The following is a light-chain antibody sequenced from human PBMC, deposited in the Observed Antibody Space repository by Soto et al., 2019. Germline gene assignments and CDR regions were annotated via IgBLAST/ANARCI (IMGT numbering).Light chain of an antibody. CDR2: WAS. CDR1: QSVLYSSNNKSY. Sequence: DIVMTQSPDSLAVSLGERATINCKSSQSVLYSSNNKSYLAWYQQRPGQPPKLLIYWASTRESGVPDRFSGSGSGTDFTLTITSLQAEDVAVYYCQQYESTPPTFGYGTKLEIK. V-gene: IGKV4-1*01. J-gene: IGKJ2*01. CDR3: QQYESTPPT.